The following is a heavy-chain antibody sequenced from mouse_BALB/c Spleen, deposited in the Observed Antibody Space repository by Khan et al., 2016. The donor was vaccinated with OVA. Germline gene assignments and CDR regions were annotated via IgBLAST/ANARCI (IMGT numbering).Heavy chain of an antibody. CDR2: ILSDGST. D-gene: IGHD2-10*01. V-gene: IGHV2-6-1*01. CDR3: ARQPYYHYNIMDY. Sequence: QVQLKESGPGLVAPSQSLSITCTISGFSLTNYGVHWVRQPPGKGLEWLVVILSDGSTTYNSALKSRLTISKDNSKSHVFLKMNSLQTDDTAMYCCARQPYYHYNIMDYWGQGTSVTVSS. CDR1: GFSLTNYG. J-gene: IGHJ4*01.